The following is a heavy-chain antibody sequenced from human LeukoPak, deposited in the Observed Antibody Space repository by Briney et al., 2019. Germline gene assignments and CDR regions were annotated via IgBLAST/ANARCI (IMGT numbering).Heavy chain of an antibody. J-gene: IGHJ4*02. CDR2: ISAYNGNT. Sequence: ASVKVSCKASGYTFTSYGISWVRQAPGQGLEWMGWISAYNGNTNYAQKFQGRVTITADKSTSTAYMELSSLRSEDTAVYYCARASYDILTGYYFDYWGQGTLVTVSS. CDR1: GYTFTSYG. CDR3: ARASYDILTGYYFDY. V-gene: IGHV1-18*01. D-gene: IGHD3-9*01.